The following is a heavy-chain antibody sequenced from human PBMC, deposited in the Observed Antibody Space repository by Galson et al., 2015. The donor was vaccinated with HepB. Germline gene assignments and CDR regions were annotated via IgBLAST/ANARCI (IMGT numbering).Heavy chain of an antibody. D-gene: IGHD4-23*01. CDR2: ISYDGVNT. CDR3: ARGRNDHGGNADPPEY. J-gene: IGHJ4*02. CDR1: GFTFSTYS. V-gene: IGHV3-30-3*01. Sequence: SLRLSCAASGFTFSTYSLYWVRQAPGTGLEWVALISYDGVNTYYADSVKGRFSISRDISKNTLYLHMSSLRTEDTAFYYCARGRNDHGGNADPPEYWGQGTLVTVSS.